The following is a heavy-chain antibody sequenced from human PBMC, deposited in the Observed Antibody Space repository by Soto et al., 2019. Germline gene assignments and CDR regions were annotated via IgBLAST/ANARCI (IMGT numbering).Heavy chain of an antibody. J-gene: IGHJ5*02. Sequence: QVQLVQSGAEVKKPGASVKVSCKASGYIFTDYGFSWVRQAPGQGLEWMGRISAYNGNTNYAQKFQGRVTMATDTSTSTGYMELRSLRSDDTAVDYCARDPATGWFDPWGQGTLVTVSS. V-gene: IGHV1-18*01. CDR1: GYIFTDYG. CDR3: ARDPATGWFDP. CDR2: ISAYNGNT.